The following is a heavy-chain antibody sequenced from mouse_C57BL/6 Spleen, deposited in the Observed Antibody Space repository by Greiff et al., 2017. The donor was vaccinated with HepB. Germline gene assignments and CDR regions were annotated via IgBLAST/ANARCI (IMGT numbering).Heavy chain of an antibody. V-gene: IGHV3-6*01. D-gene: IGHD2-10*02. CDR2: ISNDGTN. CDR1: GYSITSGYY. Sequence: EVKLQESGPGLVKPSQSLSLTCSVTGYSITSGYYWNWIRQFPGNKLEWMGYISNDGTNNYNPSLKIRISITRDTSKNKFFLKLNSVTTEDTATYYCARGYGNSFDYWGQGTTLTVSS. CDR3: ARGYGNSFDY. J-gene: IGHJ2*01.